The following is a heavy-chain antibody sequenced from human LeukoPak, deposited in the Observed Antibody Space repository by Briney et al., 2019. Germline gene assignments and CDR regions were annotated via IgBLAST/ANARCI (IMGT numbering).Heavy chain of an antibody. J-gene: IGHJ6*04. V-gene: IGHV1-8*03. Sequence: GASVKVSCKASGYTFTSYDINWVRQATGQGLEWMGWMNPNSGNTGYAQKFQGRVTITRNTSISTAYMELSSLRSEDTAVYYCARREWGYAVSVWGKGTTVIVSS. CDR2: MNPNSGNT. CDR3: ARREWGYAVSV. CDR1: GYTFTSYD. D-gene: IGHD2-2*01.